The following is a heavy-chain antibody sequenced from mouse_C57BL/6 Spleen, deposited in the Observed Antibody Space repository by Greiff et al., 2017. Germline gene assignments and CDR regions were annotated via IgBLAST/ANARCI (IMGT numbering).Heavy chain of an antibody. CDR1: GYSITSGYY. J-gene: IGHJ2*01. Sequence: EVQVVESGPGLVKPSQSLSLTCSVTGYSITSGYYWNWIRQFPGNKLEWMGYISYDGSNNYNPSLKNRISITRDTSKNQFFLKLNSVTTEDTATYYCARDGALYYGNYEDYWGQGTTLTVSS. V-gene: IGHV3-6*01. CDR2: ISYDGSN. D-gene: IGHD2-1*01. CDR3: ARDGALYYGNYEDY.